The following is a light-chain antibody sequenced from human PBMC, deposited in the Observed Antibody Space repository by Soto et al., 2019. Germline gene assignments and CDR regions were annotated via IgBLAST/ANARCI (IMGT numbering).Light chain of an antibody. J-gene: IGLJ1*01. Sequence: QSVLTQPPSASGTPGQRVTISCSGSNSNIRSNTVNWYQQLPGTAPKLLIYSNSHRPSGVPDRFSGSKSGTSASLAISGLQSEDEADYYCAAWDDSLSGYVFGTGTKVTVL. V-gene: IGLV1-44*01. CDR3: AAWDDSLSGYV. CDR1: NSNIRSNT. CDR2: SNS.